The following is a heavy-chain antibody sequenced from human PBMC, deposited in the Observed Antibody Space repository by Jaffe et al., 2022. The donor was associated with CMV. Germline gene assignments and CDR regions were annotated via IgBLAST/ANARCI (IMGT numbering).Heavy chain of an antibody. D-gene: IGHD3-3*01. J-gene: IGHJ5*02. CDR3: ARGYGNTIFGVVIRSRLNWFDP. CDR1: GGSFSGYY. Sequence: QVQLQQWGAGLLKPSETLSLTCAVYGGSFSGYYWSWIRQPPGKGLEWIGEINHSGSTNYNPSLKSRVTISVDTSKNQFSLKLSSVTAADTAVYYCARGYGNTIFGVVIRSRLNWFDPWGQGTLVTVSS. V-gene: IGHV4-34*01. CDR2: INHSGST.